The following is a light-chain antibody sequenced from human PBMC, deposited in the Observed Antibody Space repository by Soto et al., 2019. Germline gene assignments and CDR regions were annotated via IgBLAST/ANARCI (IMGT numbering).Light chain of an antibody. CDR2: KAS. J-gene: IGKJ1*01. V-gene: IGKV1-5*03. CDR1: QSISSW. Sequence: DIQMTQSPSTLSASVGDRVTITCRASQSISSWLAWYQQKPGKAPKLLIYKASSLESRVPSRFSGSGSGTEFTLTISSLQPDDFATYYCQQYNSYPWTFGQGTKV. CDR3: QQYNSYPWT.